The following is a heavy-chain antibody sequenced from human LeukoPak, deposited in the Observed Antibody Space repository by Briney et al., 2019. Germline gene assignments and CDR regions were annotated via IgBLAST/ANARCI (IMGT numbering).Heavy chain of an antibody. D-gene: IGHD3-10*01. CDR2: IYTSGST. V-gene: IGHV4-61*02. CDR3: ARHPPGVANRVRGRQGSQPFDY. Sequence: SQTLSLTCTVSGGSISSGSYYWSWIRQPAGKGLEWIGRIYTSGSTNYNPSLKSRVTISVDTSKNQFSLKLSSVTAADTAVYYCARHPPGVANRVRGRQGSQPFDYWGQGTLVTVSS. CDR1: GGSISSGSYY. J-gene: IGHJ4*02.